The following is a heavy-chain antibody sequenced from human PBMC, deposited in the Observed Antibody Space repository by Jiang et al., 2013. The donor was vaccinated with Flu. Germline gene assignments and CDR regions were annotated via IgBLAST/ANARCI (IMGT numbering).Heavy chain of an antibody. V-gene: IGHV2-5*02. CDR3: AHSRYPSDYFFDY. D-gene: IGHD2-21*01. Sequence: KPTQTLTLTCTFSGFSLTTSGVGVGWIRQPPGKALEWLALIYWDNDRRYNPSLKSRLTITKDTSKNQVVLTMPNVDALDTGTYYCAHSRYPSDYFFDYWGQGILVT. CDR1: GFSLTTSGVG. CDR2: IYWDNDR. J-gene: IGHJ4*02.